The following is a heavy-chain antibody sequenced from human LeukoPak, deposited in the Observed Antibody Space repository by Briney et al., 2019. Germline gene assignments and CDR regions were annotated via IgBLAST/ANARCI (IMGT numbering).Heavy chain of an antibody. J-gene: IGHJ5*02. V-gene: IGHV3-66*01. CDR1: GFIISTKY. CDR3: ARISTLTPGRYGWFDT. Sequence: GGSLRLSCAASGFIISTKYMNWVRQAPGKGLEWVSIMYTHGDSYYANSVKGRFTLSRDDSKNTLYLQMNSLRADDTAVYYCARISTLTPGRYGWFDTWGRGTLVTVPS. D-gene: IGHD4-17*01. CDR2: MYTHGDS.